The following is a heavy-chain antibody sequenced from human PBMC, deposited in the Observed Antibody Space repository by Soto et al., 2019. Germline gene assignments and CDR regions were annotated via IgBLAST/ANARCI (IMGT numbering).Heavy chain of an antibody. CDR3: ARGASGYYDFWSGYYGRQQNYGMDV. Sequence: SETVSLTCAVSCGSISSGGYSWSWIRQPPGKGLEWIGYIYRSGSTYYNPSLKSRVTISVDRSKNQFSLKLSSVTAADTAVYYCARGASGYYDFWSGYYGRQQNYGMDVWGQGTTVTVSS. V-gene: IGHV4-30-2*01. CDR1: CGSISSGGYS. J-gene: IGHJ6*02. D-gene: IGHD3-3*01. CDR2: IYRSGST.